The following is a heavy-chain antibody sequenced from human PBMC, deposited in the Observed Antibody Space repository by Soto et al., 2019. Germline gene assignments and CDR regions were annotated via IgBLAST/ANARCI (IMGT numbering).Heavy chain of an antibody. CDR3: AGGRGDYYCGMDV. CDR1: GGSISSSSYY. J-gene: IGHJ6*02. D-gene: IGHD3-10*01. Sequence: QLQLQESGPGLVKPSETLSLTCTVSGGSISSSSYYWGWIRQPPGKGLEWIGSIYYSGSTYYNPALKRRVTGSVDTAKTRFSLKLGSVTAADTAVYSCAGGRGDYYCGMDVWGQGTTVTVSS. V-gene: IGHV4-39*01. CDR2: IYYSGST.